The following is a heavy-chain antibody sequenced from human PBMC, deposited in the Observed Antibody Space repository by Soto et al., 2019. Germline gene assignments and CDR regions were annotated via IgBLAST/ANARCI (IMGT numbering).Heavy chain of an antibody. J-gene: IGHJ4*02. CDR1: GFTFSSYG. V-gene: IGHV3-30*18. Sequence: QVPLVESGGGVVQPGRSLRLSCAASGFTFSSYGMHWVRQAPGKGLEWVAVISYDGSNKYYADSVKGRFTISRDNSKNTLYLQMNSLRAEDTAVYYCAKFGSSSGYSDYWGQGTLVTVSS. CDR2: ISYDGSNK. CDR3: AKFGSSSGYSDY. D-gene: IGHD3-22*01.